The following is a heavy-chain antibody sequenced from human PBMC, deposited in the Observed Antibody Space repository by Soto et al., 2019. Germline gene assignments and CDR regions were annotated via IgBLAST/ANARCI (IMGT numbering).Heavy chain of an antibody. Sequence: PSETLSLTCTVSGGSISSYYWSWIRQPPGKGLESIGYLYYGRSANYNPSLKSRVTLSVDTSTNQCSLTLSSMTAADTAVYYCARRGPGTYFDYWGQGTLVTVSS. D-gene: IGHD6-13*01. V-gene: IGHV4-59*01. CDR1: GGSISSYY. J-gene: IGHJ4*02. CDR3: ARRGPGTYFDY. CDR2: LYYGRSA.